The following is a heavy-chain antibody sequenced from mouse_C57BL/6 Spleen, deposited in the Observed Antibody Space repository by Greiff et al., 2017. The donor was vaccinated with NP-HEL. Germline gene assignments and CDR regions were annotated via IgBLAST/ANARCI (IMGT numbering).Heavy chain of an antibody. CDR1: GFTFSDYG. J-gene: IGHJ4*01. D-gene: IGHD2-14*01. CDR2: ISSGSSTL. V-gene: IGHV5-17*01. Sequence: EVKLMESGGGLVKPGGSLKLSCAASGFTFSDYGMHWVRQAPEKGLEWVAYISSGSSTLYYSDTVKGRFTISRDNAKNTLFLQMTSLRSEDTAMYYCARVRRDYYAMDYWGQGTSVTVSS. CDR3: ARVRRDYYAMDY.